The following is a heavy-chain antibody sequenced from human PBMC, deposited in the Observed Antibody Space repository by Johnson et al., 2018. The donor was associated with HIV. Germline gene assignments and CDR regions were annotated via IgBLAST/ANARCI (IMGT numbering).Heavy chain of an antibody. Sequence: QEQLVESGGGLVKPGGSLRLSCAASGFTFSDYYMTWIRQAPGKGLEWVSYISSSGGTIYYTDSVKGRFTISRDNSDNTMYLQMNSLRDEDTAVYYCARAPHNAFDVWGQGTMVTVSS. V-gene: IGHV3-11*01. J-gene: IGHJ3*01. CDR3: ARAPHNAFDV. CDR2: ISSSGGTI. CDR1: GFTFSDYY.